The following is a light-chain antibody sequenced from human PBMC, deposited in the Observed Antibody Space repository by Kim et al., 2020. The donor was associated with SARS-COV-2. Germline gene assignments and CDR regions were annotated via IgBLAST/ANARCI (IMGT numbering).Light chain of an antibody. CDR3: QQSYSTSWA. CDR2: GAS. J-gene: IGKJ1*01. CDR1: QSVSTF. Sequence: ASVGCRVTITCRTSQSVSTFLNWYQQKPGKAPKLLIYGASILQSGVPSRFSCSRSGTDFTLTINSLQPEDFATYYCQQSYSTSWAFGQGTKVDIK. V-gene: IGKV1-39*01.